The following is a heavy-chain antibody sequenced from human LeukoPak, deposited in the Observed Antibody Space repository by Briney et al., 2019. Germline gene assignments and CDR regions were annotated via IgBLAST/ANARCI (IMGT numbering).Heavy chain of an antibody. CDR3: ARRRSGLNWAQGPLDY. Sequence: GGSLRLSCAASGFTFSDYYMSWIRQAPGKGLEWVSYISSSGSTIYYADSVKGRFTISRDNAKNSLYLQMNSLRAEDTAVYYCARRRSGLNWAQGPLDYWGQGTLVTVSP. J-gene: IGHJ4*02. V-gene: IGHV3-11*04. CDR1: GFTFSDYY. CDR2: ISSSGSTI. D-gene: IGHD7-27*01.